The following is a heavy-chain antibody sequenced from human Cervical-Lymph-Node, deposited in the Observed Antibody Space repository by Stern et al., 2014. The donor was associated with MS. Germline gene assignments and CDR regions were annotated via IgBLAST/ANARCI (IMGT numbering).Heavy chain of an antibody. Sequence: EVQLVESGGGLVQPGRSLRLSCAVSGFTFDDYAMHWVRQAPGKGLEWVSGISYNGGSIVYADSVKGRFTISRDNNSLFLQMNSLRTEDTAFYYCARDYMRLTTRPVVPGYWGQGTLVSVSS. D-gene: IGHD6-6*01. CDR2: ISYNGGSI. V-gene: IGHV3-9*01. CDR1: GFTFDDYA. J-gene: IGHJ4*02. CDR3: ARDYMRLTTRPVVPGY.